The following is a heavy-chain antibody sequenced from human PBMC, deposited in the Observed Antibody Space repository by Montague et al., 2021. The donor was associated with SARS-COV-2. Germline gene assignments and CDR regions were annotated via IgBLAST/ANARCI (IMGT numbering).Heavy chain of an antibody. CDR3: AKSRDHYGRLNGAFDL. CDR1: GLAFDDYA. V-gene: IGHV3-9*01. Sequence: SLRLSCAASGLAFDDYAMHWVRQVPGRGLEWVSTICWDSCCGEYADSVKGRFTISRDNAKNFLFLQMNSLRPEDTALYYCAKSRDHYGRLNGAFDLWGQGTMVTVSS. J-gene: IGHJ3*01. CDR2: ICWDSCCG. D-gene: IGHD3-10*01.